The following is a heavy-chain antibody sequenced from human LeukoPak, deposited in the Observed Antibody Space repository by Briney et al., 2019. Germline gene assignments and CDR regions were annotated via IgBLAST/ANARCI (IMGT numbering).Heavy chain of an antibody. V-gene: IGHV4-39*07. J-gene: IGHJ5*02. CDR2: IYYSGST. D-gene: IGHD2-15*01. CDR3: ARGKTMVYCSGGSCQNWFDP. Sequence: SETLSLTCTVSGGSISSSSYYWGWIRQPPGKGLEWIGSIYYSGSTYYNPSLKSRVTISVDTSKNQFSLKLSSVTAADTAVYYCARGKTMVYCSGGSCQNWFDPWGQGTLVTVSS. CDR1: GGSISSSSYY.